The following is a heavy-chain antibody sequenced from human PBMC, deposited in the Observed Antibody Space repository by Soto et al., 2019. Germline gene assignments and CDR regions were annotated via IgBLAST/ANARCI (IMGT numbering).Heavy chain of an antibody. CDR1: GFTFSSYG. V-gene: IGHV3-30*18. J-gene: IGHJ4*02. CDR3: AKWPSEASGRFGY. CDR2: ISYDGSNK. D-gene: IGHD3-10*01. Sequence: QVQLVESGGGVVQPGRSLRLSRAASGFTFSSYGMHWVRQAPGKGLEWVAVISYDGSNKYYADSVKGRFTISRDNSKNTLYLQMNSLRAEDTAVYYCAKWPSEASGRFGYWGQGTLVTVSS.